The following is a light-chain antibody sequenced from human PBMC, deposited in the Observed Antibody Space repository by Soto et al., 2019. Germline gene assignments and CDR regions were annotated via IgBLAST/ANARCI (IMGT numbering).Light chain of an antibody. CDR3: QSYASSRSGFYV. J-gene: IGLJ1*01. CDR2: GNS. CDR1: SSNIGVGDD. V-gene: IGLV1-40*01. Sequence: QSVLTQPPSVSGAPGQRVTISCTGSSSNIGVGDDVYWYQQHPGTAPKLLIYGNSNRPSGVPDRFSGSKSGTSASLALTGLEPEDEADSDCQSYASSRSGFYVFGTGTKVTVL.